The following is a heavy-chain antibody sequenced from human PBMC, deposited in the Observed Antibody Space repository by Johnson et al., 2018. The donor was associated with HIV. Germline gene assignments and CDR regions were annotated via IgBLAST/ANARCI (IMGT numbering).Heavy chain of an antibody. CDR1: GFTFSSYA. CDR3: AKGSTVVDDAFDI. D-gene: IGHD4-23*01. CDR2: ISYDGSNK. Sequence: VQLVESGGGLVQPGGSLRLSCAASGFTFSSYAMSWVRQAPGKGLEWVAVISYDGSNKYYEDSVKGRFTISRDNSKKTLYLQMNSLRAEDTAVYYCAKGSTVVDDAFDIWGQGTMVTVSS. V-gene: IGHV3-30*18. J-gene: IGHJ3*02.